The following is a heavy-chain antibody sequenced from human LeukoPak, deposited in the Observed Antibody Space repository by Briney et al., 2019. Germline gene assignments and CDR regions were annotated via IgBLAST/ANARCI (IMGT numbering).Heavy chain of an antibody. CDR1: GGSISSYY. J-gene: IGHJ4*02. Sequence: SETLSLTCTISGGSISSYYWSWIRQPPGKGLEWIGYVSYSGSTNYNPSLKSRVTISLDTSKNQFSLKLSSMTAADTAVYYCATIAVTAPFDSRGQGTPVTVSS. CDR3: ATIAVTAPFDS. CDR2: VSYSGST. V-gene: IGHV4-59*01. D-gene: IGHD6-19*01.